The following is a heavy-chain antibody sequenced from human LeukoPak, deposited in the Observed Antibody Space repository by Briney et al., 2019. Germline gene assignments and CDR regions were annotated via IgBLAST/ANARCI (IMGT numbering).Heavy chain of an antibody. J-gene: IGHJ6*03. D-gene: IGHD3-3*01. V-gene: IGHV1-18*01. CDR1: GYTFARHG. CDR2: ISSYNGNT. CDR3: ARDLAEVFFDYYYYTDV. Sequence: GASVKVSCKASGYTFARHGITWVRQAPGQGLEWMGWISSYNGNTNYAQKFQGRVTMTTDTSTSTAYMELKSLRSDDTAVYYCARDLAEVFFDYYYYTDVWGKGTTVTVSS.